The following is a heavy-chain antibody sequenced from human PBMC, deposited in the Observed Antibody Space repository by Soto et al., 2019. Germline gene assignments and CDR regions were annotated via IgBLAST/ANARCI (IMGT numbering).Heavy chain of an antibody. CDR3: AISSPIGVYH. V-gene: IGHV4-39*01. CDR1: GGSISSIDYY. Sequence: QLQLQESGPGLVKPSETLSLTCAVSGGSISSIDYYWGWIRQPPGKGLEWIGTIYYSGTTYYSPSLKSRVTISVDTSKNQFSLKLSSVTATDTAVYYCAISSPIGVYHWGQGALVTVSS. D-gene: IGHD2-2*01. J-gene: IGHJ4*02. CDR2: IYYSGTT.